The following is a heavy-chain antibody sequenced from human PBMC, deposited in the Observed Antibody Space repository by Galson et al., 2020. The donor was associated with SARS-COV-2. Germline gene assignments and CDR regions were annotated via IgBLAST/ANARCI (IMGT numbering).Heavy chain of an antibody. J-gene: IGHJ6*02. V-gene: IGHV6-1*01. CDR1: GASVSSNSAA. D-gene: IGHD3-16*01. CDR2: TYYRSKWYN. CDR3: ARGREGRGGWGDYYYYGMDV. Sequence: SQTLSLTCAISGASVSSNSAAWNWIRQSPSRGLEWLGRTYYRSKWYNDYAVSVQSRITINPDTSKNQFSLQLNSVTPEDTAVYYCARGREGRGGWGDYYYYGMDVWGQGTTVTVSS.